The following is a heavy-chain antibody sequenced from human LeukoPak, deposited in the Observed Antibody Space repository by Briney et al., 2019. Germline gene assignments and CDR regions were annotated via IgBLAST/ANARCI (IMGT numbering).Heavy chain of an antibody. V-gene: IGHV4-4*09. CDR1: GGSISSYY. Sequence: SETLSLTCTVSGGSISSYYWSWIRQPPGKGLEWIGYIYTSGSTNYNPSLKSRVTISVDTSKNQFSLKLSSVTAADTAVYYCARTSPYLYYYYMDVWGKGTTVTVSS. J-gene: IGHJ6*03. CDR3: ARTSPYLYYYYMDV. CDR2: IYTSGST.